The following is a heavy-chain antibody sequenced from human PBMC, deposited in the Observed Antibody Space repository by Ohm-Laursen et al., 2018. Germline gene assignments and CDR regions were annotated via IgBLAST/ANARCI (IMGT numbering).Heavy chain of an antibody. V-gene: IGHV3-33*01. CDR2: IWSNGKDK. D-gene: IGHD5-24*01. Sequence: SLRLSCAASRFTFSNYGMHWVRRAPGKGLEWVSDIWSNGKDKYYADSVKGRFTISRDNSKNTLYLQMNSLRAEDTAVYYCARDLSYGSLDYRGQGTLVTVSS. CDR1: RFTFSNYG. J-gene: IGHJ4*02. CDR3: ARDLSYGSLDY.